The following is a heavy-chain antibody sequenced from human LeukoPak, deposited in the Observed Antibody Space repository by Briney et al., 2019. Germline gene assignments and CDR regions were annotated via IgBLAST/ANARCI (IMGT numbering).Heavy chain of an antibody. Sequence: ASVKVSCKASGFTLTNYGVSWVRQAPGQGLEWMGWISVYNGNTEYAQNFQARVTVTTDTSTNTAYMELRSLRSDDTAVYYCARSSSSVNIESRYGMDVWGQGTTVTVSS. CDR1: GFTLTNYG. CDR2: ISVYNGNT. CDR3: ARSSSSVNIESRYGMDV. V-gene: IGHV1-18*01. D-gene: IGHD5/OR15-5a*01. J-gene: IGHJ6*02.